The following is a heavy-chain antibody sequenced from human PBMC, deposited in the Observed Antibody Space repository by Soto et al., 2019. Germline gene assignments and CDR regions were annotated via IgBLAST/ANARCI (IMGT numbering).Heavy chain of an antibody. J-gene: IGHJ5*02. V-gene: IGHV1-46*03. Sequence: ASVKVSCKASGYTFTSYYMHWVRQAPGQGLEWMGIINPSGGSTSYAQKFQGRVTMTRDTSTSTVYMELSSLRSEDTAVYYCARDFSMVTTSQVPGWFDPWGQGTLVTVS. CDR2: INPSGGST. D-gene: IGHD4-17*01. CDR1: GYTFTSYY. CDR3: ARDFSMVTTSQVPGWFDP.